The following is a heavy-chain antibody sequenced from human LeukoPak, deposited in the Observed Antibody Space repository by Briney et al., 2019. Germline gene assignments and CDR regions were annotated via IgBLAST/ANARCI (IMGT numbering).Heavy chain of an antibody. Sequence: PGGSLRLSCAASEFSFSSYWMSWVRQAPGKGLEWVANIKQDGSEKYYVDSVKGRFTISRDNSKNTLYLQMNSLRAEDTALYYCAKEGFDYWGQGTLVTVSS. CDR1: EFSFSSYW. CDR2: IKQDGSEK. V-gene: IGHV3-7*03. J-gene: IGHJ4*02. CDR3: AKEGFDY.